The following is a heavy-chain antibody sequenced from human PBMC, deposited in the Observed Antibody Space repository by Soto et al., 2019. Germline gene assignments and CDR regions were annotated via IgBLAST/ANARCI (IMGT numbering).Heavy chain of an antibody. Sequence: PGGSLRLSCAASGFTFSSYSMNWVRQAPGKGLEWVSSISSSSSYIYYADSVKGRFTISRDNAKNSLYLQMNSQRAEDTAVYYCARGHIFGGEIRYYSYYGMDVWGQGTTVTVSS. CDR2: ISSSSSYI. CDR1: GFTFSSYS. V-gene: IGHV3-21*01. J-gene: IGHJ6*02. CDR3: ARGHIFGGEIRYYSYYGMDV. D-gene: IGHD3-3*02.